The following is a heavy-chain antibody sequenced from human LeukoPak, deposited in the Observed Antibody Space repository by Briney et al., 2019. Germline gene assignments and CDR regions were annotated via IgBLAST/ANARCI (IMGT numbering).Heavy chain of an antibody. CDR1: GFTFSSYD. J-gene: IGHJ4*02. Sequence: GGSLRLSCAASGFTFSSYDMSWVRQAPGKGLEWVSATGSGGVTTYYADSVKGRFTTSRDNSKNTLYLQMNSLRADDTAVYYCAKDGQYSTSWSPFDYWGQGTLVTVSS. V-gene: IGHV3-23*01. D-gene: IGHD2-2*01. CDR3: AKDGQYSTSWSPFDY. CDR2: TGSGGVTT.